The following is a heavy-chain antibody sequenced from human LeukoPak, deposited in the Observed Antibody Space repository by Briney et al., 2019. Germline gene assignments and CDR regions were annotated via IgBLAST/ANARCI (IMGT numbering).Heavy chain of an antibody. V-gene: IGHV4-61*02. CDR3: ARGYYYYYHMDV. CDR2: IYSSGST. Sequence: TLSLTCTVSGGSISSGSYYWSWIRQPAGKGLEWIGRIYSSGSTNYNPSLKSRVTISVDTSKNQFYLKLSSVTAADTAVYYCARGYYYYYHMDVWGKGTTVTVSS. J-gene: IGHJ6*03. CDR1: GGSISSGSYY.